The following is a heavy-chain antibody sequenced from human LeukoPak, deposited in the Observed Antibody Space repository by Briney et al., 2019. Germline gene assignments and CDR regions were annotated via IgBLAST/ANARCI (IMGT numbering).Heavy chain of an antibody. D-gene: IGHD1-26*01. J-gene: IGHJ3*01. V-gene: IGHV3-74*01. CDR2: IYTDGRTT. Sequence: GGSLRLSCAASGLTFSNCWMHWVRQAPGKGLEWVSLIYTDGRTTFYADSVQGRFTISRDNARNTLYLQMNSLRAGDTAVYYCASLSGSRGSAFDVWGQGTMVTVSS. CDR1: GLTFSNCW. CDR3: ASLSGSRGSAFDV.